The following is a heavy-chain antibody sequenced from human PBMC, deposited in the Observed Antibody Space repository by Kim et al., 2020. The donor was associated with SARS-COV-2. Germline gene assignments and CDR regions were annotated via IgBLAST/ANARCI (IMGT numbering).Heavy chain of an antibody. Sequence: ASVKVSCKASGYTLADYYIHWIRQAPGQGLEWLGWINPNSGATDQAQKFQGRVNLTRDTSLSTAYMELNSLTSDDTAIYYCARGGNVVVVALWIWFDPWGQGTLVTVSS. V-gene: IGHV1-2*02. D-gene: IGHD2-21*01. J-gene: IGHJ5*02. CDR1: GYTLADYY. CDR3: ARGGNVVVVALWIWFDP. CDR2: INPNSGAT.